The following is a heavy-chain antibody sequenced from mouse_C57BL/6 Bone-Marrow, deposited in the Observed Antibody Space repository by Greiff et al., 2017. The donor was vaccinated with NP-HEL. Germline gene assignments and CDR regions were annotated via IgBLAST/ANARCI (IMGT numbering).Heavy chain of an antibody. Sequence: QVQLKQPGAELVMPGASVKLSCKASGYTFTSYWMHWVKQRPGQGLEWIGELDPSDSYTNYNQKFKGKSTLTVDKSSSTAYMQLSSLTSEDSAVYYCARLGYGFAYWGQGTLVTVSA. CDR1: GYTFTSYW. D-gene: IGHD4-1*01. CDR3: ARLGYGFAY. CDR2: LDPSDSYT. J-gene: IGHJ3*01. V-gene: IGHV1-69*01.